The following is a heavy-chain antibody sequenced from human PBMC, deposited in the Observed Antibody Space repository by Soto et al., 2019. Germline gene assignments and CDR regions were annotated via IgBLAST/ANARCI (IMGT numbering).Heavy chain of an antibody. CDR2: ISDSGDST. CDR3: ARPSTRGRERFDY. CDR1: GFTFSTYA. Sequence: EVQLLGSGGGLTQPGGSLRLSCAASGFTFSTYAMSWIRQAPGKGLEWVSTISDSGDSTYYADSVKGWFTISRDNSKKPLYLQMNSLRAEDTAAYYRARPSTRGRERFDYWGQGTLVTVSS. V-gene: IGHV3-23*01. D-gene: IGHD2-8*02. J-gene: IGHJ4*02.